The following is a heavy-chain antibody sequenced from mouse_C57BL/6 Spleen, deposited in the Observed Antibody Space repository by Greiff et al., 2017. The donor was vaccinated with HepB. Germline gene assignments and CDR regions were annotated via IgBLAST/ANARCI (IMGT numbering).Heavy chain of an antibody. Sequence: VQLQQSGAELAKPGASVKLSCKASGYTFTSYWMHWVKQRPGQGLEWIGYINPSSGYTKYNQKFKDKATLTADKSSSTAYMQMSSLTYEDSAVYYCARQDANYYGSPWFAYWGQGTLVTVSA. J-gene: IGHJ3*01. CDR2: INPSSGYT. D-gene: IGHD1-1*01. CDR3: ARQDANYYGSPWFAY. V-gene: IGHV1-7*01. CDR1: GYTFTSYW.